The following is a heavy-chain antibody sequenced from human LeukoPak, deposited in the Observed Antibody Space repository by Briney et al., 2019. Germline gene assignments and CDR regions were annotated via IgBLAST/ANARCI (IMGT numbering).Heavy chain of an antibody. D-gene: IGHD3-22*01. CDR1: GGSFSGYY. V-gene: IGHV4-34*01. CDR2: INHSGST. CDR3: ARHPPITMITPPGFDP. Sequence: SETLSLTCAVYGGSFSGYYWSWIRQPPGKGLEWIGEINHSGSTNYNPSLKSRVTISADTSKNQFSLKLSSVTAADTAVYYCARHPPITMITPPGFDPWGQGTLVTVSS. J-gene: IGHJ5*02.